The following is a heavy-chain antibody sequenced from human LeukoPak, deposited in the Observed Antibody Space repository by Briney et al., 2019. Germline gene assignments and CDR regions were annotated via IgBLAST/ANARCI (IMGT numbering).Heavy chain of an antibody. CDR3: ARDIPDFWSFSKYYYMDV. CDR2: ISGYNGNT. Sequence: GASVKVSCKASGYTFTSYGISWVRQAPGQGLEWMAWISGYNGNTNYAQKLQGRVTMTTDTSTTTAYMELRSLTSDDTAVYYCARDIPDFWSFSKYYYMDVWGKGTTVTVSS. D-gene: IGHD3-3*01. J-gene: IGHJ6*03. V-gene: IGHV1-18*01. CDR1: GYTFTSYG.